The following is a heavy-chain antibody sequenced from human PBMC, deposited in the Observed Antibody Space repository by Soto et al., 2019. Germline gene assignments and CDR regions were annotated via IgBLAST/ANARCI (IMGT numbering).Heavy chain of an antibody. CDR3: ARGSPCSTTTCSLNEVWFDP. D-gene: IGHD1-1*01. CDR1: GETFSTFA. Sequence: QVQLLQSGAELKRPGSSVKVSCKASGETFSTFAITWVRQAPGHGPEWMGGIIPLFGTAHYARRCEDRVTITADEATSTDYMELRSLTSEDTAIYYCARGSPCSTTTCSLNEVWFDPWGQGTLVTVST. J-gene: IGHJ5*02. CDR2: IIPLFGTA. V-gene: IGHV1-69*01.